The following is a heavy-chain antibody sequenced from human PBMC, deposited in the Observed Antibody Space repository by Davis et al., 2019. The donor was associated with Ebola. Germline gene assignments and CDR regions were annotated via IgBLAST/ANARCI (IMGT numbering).Heavy chain of an antibody. CDR1: GFSLSTSGVG. CDR2: IYWDDDK. V-gene: IGHV2-5*02. D-gene: IGHD3-22*01. CDR3: AHRQDIRFYDSSGYHDYYFDY. J-gene: IGHJ4*02. Sequence: SGPTLVKPTQTLTLTCTFSGFSLSTSGVGVGWIRQPPGKALEWLALIYWDDDKRYSPSLKSRLTITKDTSKNQVVLTMTNMDPVDTATYYCAHRQDIRFYDSSGYHDYYFDYWGQGTLVTVSS.